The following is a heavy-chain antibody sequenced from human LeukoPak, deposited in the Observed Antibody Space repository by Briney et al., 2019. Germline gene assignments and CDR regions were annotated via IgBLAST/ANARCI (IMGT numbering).Heavy chain of an antibody. CDR3: ARGDSSGWSPEYFQH. CDR2: IIPIFGTA. V-gene: IGHV1-69*13. CDR1: GGTFSSYA. D-gene: IGHD6-19*01. Sequence: SVKVSRKASGGTFSSYAISWVRQAPGQGLEWMGGIIPIFGTANYAQKFQGRVTITADESTSTAYMELSSLRSEDTAVYYCARGDSSGWSPEYFQHWGQGTLVTVSS. J-gene: IGHJ1*01.